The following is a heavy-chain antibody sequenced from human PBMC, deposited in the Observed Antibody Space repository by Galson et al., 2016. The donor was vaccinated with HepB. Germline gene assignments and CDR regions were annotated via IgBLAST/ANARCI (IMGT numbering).Heavy chain of an antibody. D-gene: IGHD1-1*01. V-gene: IGHV3-30-3*01. J-gene: IGHJ4*02. Sequence: SLRLSCAASGFSFSGYAMHWVRQAPGKELEWVTDISHDASRTNYADSVKGRFTISRDNSKNTLFLQMNSLRPEETALYYCARDGWIASTRTFFDSWGQGTLVTVSS. CDR2: ISHDASRT. CDR3: ARDGWIASTRTFFDS. CDR1: GFSFSGYA.